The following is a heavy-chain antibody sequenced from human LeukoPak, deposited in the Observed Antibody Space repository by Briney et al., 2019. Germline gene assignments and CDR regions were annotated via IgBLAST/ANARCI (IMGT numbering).Heavy chain of an antibody. CDR3: AKERDTAMVTIDY. Sequence: PGGSLRPSCAASGFTFSSYGMHWVRQAPGKRLEWVAFIRYDGSNKYYADSVKGRFTISRDNSKNTLYLQMNSLRAEDTAVYYCAKERDTAMVTIDYWGQGTLVTVSS. CDR2: IRYDGSNK. D-gene: IGHD5-18*01. V-gene: IGHV3-30*02. CDR1: GFTFSSYG. J-gene: IGHJ4*02.